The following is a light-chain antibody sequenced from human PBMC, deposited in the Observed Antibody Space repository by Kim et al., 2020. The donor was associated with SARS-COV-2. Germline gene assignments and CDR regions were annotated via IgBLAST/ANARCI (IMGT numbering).Light chain of an antibody. CDR1: QSLVRSDGMTY. J-gene: IGKJ2*01. CDR3: MQNKQFPT. V-gene: IGKV2D-29*01. CDR2: EVS. Sequence: IVMTQTPVSLSVTPGQPASMSCKSSQSLVRSDGMTYLYWYVQKTGQTPQLLIHEVSNRFSGVPDRFSGSGSGTDFTLKISRVEAEDVVFYFCMQNKQFPTFGQGTKLEI.